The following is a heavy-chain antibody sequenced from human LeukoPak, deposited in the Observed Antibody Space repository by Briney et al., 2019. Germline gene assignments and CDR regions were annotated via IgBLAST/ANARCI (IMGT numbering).Heavy chain of an antibody. J-gene: IGHJ4*02. Sequence: SETLSLTCTVSGGSISSYYWSWIRQPPGKGLEWIGYIYYSGSTNYNPSLKSRVTISVDRSNNQFSLKLSSVTAADTAVYYCARGPNYDFWSGYYKPGYYFDYWGQGTLVTVSS. CDR1: GGSISSYY. CDR2: IYYSGST. CDR3: ARGPNYDFWSGYYKPGYYFDY. V-gene: IGHV4-59*12. D-gene: IGHD3-3*01.